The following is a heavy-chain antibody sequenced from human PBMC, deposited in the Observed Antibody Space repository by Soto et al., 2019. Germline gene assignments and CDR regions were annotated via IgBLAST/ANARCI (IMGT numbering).Heavy chain of an antibody. V-gene: IGHV3-7*03. Sequence: GSLRLSCAASGFTFGSNWMSWVRQAPGKGLEWVANIKRDGSEKYYVDSVKGRFTISRDNAKNTLYLQMNSLRADDTAVYYCASLEWESSGYADYWGQGTQVTVSS. CDR2: IKRDGSEK. CDR3: ASLEWESSGYADY. CDR1: GFTFGSNW. J-gene: IGHJ4*02. D-gene: IGHD5-12*01.